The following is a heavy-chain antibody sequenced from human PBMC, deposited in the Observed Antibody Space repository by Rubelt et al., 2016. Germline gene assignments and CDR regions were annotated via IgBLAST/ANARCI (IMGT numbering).Heavy chain of an antibody. J-gene: IGHJ5*02. CDR3: ARVGIAAAGVNWFDP. CDR2: INHSGST. Sequence: QVQLQQWGAGLLKPSETLSLTCAVYGGSFSGYYWSWIRQPPGKGLEWIGEINHSGSTNYNPSLKVRVTISVDTSKNQFSLKLSSVTAADTAVYYCARVGIAAAGVNWFDPWGQGTLVTVSS. CDR1: GGSFSGYY. V-gene: IGHV4-34*01. D-gene: IGHD6-13*01.